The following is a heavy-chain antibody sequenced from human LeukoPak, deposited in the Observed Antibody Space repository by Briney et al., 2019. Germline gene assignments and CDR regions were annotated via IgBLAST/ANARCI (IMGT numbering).Heavy chain of an antibody. Sequence: GGSLRLSCAASGFTFSSYAMHWVRQAPGKGLEWVAFIRYDGSNKYYADSVKGRFTISRDNSKNTLYLQMNSLRAEDTAVYYCAKMGPPDDAFDIWGQGTMVTVSS. V-gene: IGHV3-30*02. J-gene: IGHJ3*02. CDR2: IRYDGSNK. CDR1: GFTFSSYA. CDR3: AKMGPPDDAFDI.